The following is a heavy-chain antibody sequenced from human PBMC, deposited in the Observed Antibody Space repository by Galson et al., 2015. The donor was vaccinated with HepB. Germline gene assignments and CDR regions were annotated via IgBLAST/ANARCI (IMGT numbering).Heavy chain of an antibody. J-gene: IGHJ5*02. Sequence: ETLSLTCIVSGGSISSYYWSWIRQPPGKGLEWIGYIYYSGSTNYNPSLKSRVTISVDTSKNQSSLKLNSVIAADTAVYYCARGYRSPASWGQGTLVTVSS. CDR2: IYYSGST. CDR1: GGSISSYY. CDR3: ARGYRSPAS. V-gene: IGHV4-59*08. D-gene: IGHD5-18*01.